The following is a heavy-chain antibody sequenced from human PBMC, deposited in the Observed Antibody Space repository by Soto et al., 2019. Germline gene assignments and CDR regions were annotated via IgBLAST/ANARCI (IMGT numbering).Heavy chain of an antibody. J-gene: IGHJ5*02. Sequence: GEFLKISCKGSGYRFTSYWIGWVRLTPGKGLEWMGIIYPGDSDTRYSPSFQGQVTISADNSISTAYLQWNSLKASDTAMYYCARRGLYCSTNICYNQNWFDPWGQGTLVTVSS. D-gene: IGHD2-2*02. CDR2: IYPGDSDT. V-gene: IGHV5-51*01. CDR3: ARRGLYCSTNICYNQNWFDP. CDR1: GYRFTSYW.